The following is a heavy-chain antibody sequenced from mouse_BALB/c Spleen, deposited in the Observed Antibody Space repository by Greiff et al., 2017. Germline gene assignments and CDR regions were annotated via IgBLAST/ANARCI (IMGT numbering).Heavy chain of an antibody. CDR1: GFDFSRYW. CDR3: ARPGGLTGSGFAY. Sequence: EVKVVESGGGLVQPGGSLKLSCAASGFDFSRYWMSWVRQAPGKGLEWIGEINPDSTTINYTPSLKDKFIISRDNAKNTLYLQMSKVRSEDTALYYCARPGGLTGSGFAYWGQGTLVTVSA. V-gene: IGHV4-1*02. CDR2: INPDSTTI. J-gene: IGHJ3*01. D-gene: IGHD4-1*01.